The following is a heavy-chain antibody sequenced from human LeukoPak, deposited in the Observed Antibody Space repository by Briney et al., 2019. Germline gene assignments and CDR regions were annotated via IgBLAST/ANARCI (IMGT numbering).Heavy chain of an antibody. CDR1: GGSITSSQHW. CDR3: ARATTMVRGVIQYYYYGMDV. Sequence: AGTLSLTCAVSGGSITSSQHWWSWARQPPGKGLEWIVEVYHAGTTNYNPSLKSRVTMSLEKSKNQFSLKLSSVTAADTAAYYCARATTMVRGVIQYYYYGMDVWGQGTTVTVSS. V-gene: IGHV4-4*02. J-gene: IGHJ6*02. CDR2: VYHAGTT. D-gene: IGHD3-10*01.